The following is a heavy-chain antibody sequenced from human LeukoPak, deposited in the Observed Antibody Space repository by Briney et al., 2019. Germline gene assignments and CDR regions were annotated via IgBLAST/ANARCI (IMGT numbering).Heavy chain of an antibody. CDR3: AREGGDYVSLYFDY. V-gene: IGHV4-59*01. J-gene: IGHJ4*02. CDR2: IYCSGST. Sequence: SETLSLTCTVSGGSISSYYWSWIRQPPGKGLEWIGYIYCSGSTNYNPSLKSRVTISVDTSKNQFSLKLSSVTTADTAVYYCAREGGDYVSLYFDYWGQGTLVTVSS. CDR1: GGSISSYY. D-gene: IGHD2-21*02.